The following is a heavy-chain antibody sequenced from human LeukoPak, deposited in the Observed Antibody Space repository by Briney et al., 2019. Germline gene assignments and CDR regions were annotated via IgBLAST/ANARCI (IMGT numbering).Heavy chain of an antibody. CDR2: INPSGGST. V-gene: IGHV1-46*01. Sequence: GASVKVSCKASGYTFTSYYMHWVRQAPGQGLEWMGIINPSGGSTSYAQKFQGRVTMTRDTSTSTVYMELSSLRSEDTAVYYCARNSGYSGYERGYYFDYWGQGTLVTVSS. CDR3: ARNSGYSGYERGYYFDY. J-gene: IGHJ4*02. CDR1: GYTFTSYY. D-gene: IGHD5-12*01.